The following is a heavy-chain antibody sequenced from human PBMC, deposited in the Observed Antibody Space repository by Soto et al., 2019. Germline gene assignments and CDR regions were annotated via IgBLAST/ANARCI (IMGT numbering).Heavy chain of an antibody. V-gene: IGHV3-33*06. CDR1: VFTFSSYG. Sequence: GGSLRLSCAASVFTFSSYGMHFVRQAPGKGLEWVAVIWYDGSNKYYADSVKGRFTISRDNSKNTLYLQMNSLRAEDTAVYYCAKAPFGSSFYYFAFWGQGSLVTVSS. J-gene: IGHJ4*02. CDR2: IWYDGSNK. CDR3: AKAPFGSSFYYFAF. D-gene: IGHD6-6*01.